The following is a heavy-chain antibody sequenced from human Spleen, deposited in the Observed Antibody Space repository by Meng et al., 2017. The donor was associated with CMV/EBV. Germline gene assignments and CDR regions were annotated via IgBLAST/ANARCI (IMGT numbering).Heavy chain of an antibody. CDR1: GFTFSSYA. V-gene: IGHV4-34*01. CDR2: INHSGST. Sequence: ESLKISCAASGFTFSSYAMSWVRQPPGKGLEWIGEINHSGSTNYNPSLKSRVTISVDTSKNQFSLKLSSVTAADTAVYYCARGYYYGMDVWGQGTTVTVSS. CDR3: ARGYYYGMDV. J-gene: IGHJ6*02.